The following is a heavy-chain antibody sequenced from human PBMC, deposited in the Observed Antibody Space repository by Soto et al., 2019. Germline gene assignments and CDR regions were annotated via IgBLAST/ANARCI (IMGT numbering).Heavy chain of an antibody. D-gene: IGHD2-2*01. Sequence: HPGGSLRLSCAASGFTFSSYAMHWVRQAPGKGLEWVAVISYDGSNKYYADSVKGRFTISRDNSKNTLYLQMNSLRAEDTAVYYCARDIYCSSTSCYVLPTAGMDVWGQGTTVTAP. CDR3: ARDIYCSSTSCYVLPTAGMDV. CDR2: ISYDGSNK. J-gene: IGHJ6*02. V-gene: IGHV3-30-3*01. CDR1: GFTFSSYA.